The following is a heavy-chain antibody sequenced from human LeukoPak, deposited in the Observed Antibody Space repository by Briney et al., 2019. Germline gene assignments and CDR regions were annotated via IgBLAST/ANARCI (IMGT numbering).Heavy chain of an antibody. CDR1: GDTFTNYA. CDR2: FISFLNQA. D-gene: IGHD6-25*01. J-gene: IGHJ4*02. Sequence: SVKVSCKASGDTFTNYAITWVRQAPGQGLEWMGRFISFLNQATYAQKFQGSVTISADKSTNTAYMEVDSLKSEDTAVYYCAREDLAAGASAFDYWGQGTLVTVSA. CDR3: AREDLAAGASAFDY. V-gene: IGHV1-69*04.